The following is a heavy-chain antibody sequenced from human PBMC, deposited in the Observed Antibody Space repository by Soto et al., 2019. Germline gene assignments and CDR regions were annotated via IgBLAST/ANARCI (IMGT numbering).Heavy chain of an antibody. CDR2: IYYSGST. CDR1: GGSISSGGYY. CDR3: ARVRRATYDFWSGYLDY. Sequence: SETLSLTCTVSGGSISSGGYYWSWIRQHPGKGLEWIGYIYYSGSTYYNPSLKSRVTISVDTSKNQFSLKLSSVTAADTAVYYCARVRRATYDFWSGYLDYWGQGTLVTVSS. J-gene: IGHJ4*02. D-gene: IGHD3-3*01. V-gene: IGHV4-31*03.